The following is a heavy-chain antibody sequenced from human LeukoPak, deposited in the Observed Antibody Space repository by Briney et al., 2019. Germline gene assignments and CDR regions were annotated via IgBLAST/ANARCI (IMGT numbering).Heavy chain of an antibody. Sequence: KGSXXSXXXYXXGWXRXMXXXXXXXXXIIYPGDSDTRYSPSFQGQVTISADKSISTAYLQWSSLKASDTAMYYCARHSSGIAAAGSDYWGQGTLVTVSS. CDR2: IYPGDSDT. J-gene: IGHJ4*02. D-gene: IGHD6-13*01. V-gene: IGHV5-51*01. CDR3: ARHSSGIAAAGSDY. CDR1: XXSXXXYX.